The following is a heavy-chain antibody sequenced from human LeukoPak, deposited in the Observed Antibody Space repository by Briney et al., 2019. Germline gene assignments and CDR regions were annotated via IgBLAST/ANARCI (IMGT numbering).Heavy chain of an antibody. CDR3: ARENYD. CDR2: IYYSGST. J-gene: IGHJ4*02. Sequence: SQTLSLTCTVSGDSNSRGDYEWRRSRQTPGGGLEWNGYIYYSGSTYYNPSLKSRITISVHTSKNQFSLKLSSVTAADTAVYYCARENYDWGQGTLVTVSS. V-gene: IGHV4-30-4*01. D-gene: IGHD3-16*01. CDR1: GDSNSRGDYE.